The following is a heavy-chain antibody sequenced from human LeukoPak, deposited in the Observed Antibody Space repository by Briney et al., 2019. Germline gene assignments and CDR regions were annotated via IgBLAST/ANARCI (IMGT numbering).Heavy chain of an antibody. CDR2: MSSSGDI. Sequence: PSETLSLTCTVSGGPISNNYWSWIRQSAGGGLEWIGRMSSSGDINYNPSLKSRVTMSVDTSKNQFSLKLTSVTAADTAVYYCARDSLTWPYYMDVWGKGIALTVSS. CDR3: ARDSLTWPYYMDV. J-gene: IGHJ6*03. CDR1: GGPISNNY. V-gene: IGHV4-4*07. D-gene: IGHD3-9*01.